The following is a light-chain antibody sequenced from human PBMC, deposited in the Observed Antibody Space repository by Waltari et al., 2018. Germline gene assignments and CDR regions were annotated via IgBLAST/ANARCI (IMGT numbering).Light chain of an antibody. V-gene: IGKV1-5*03. Sequence: DIQMTQSPSTLSAPVGNRVNIPCRASQSISSGLAWYQQKPGKAPKLLIYKASSLESGVPSRFSGSGSGTEFTLTISSLQPDDFATYYCQQYNTQYTFGQGTKLEIK. CDR3: QQYNTQYT. J-gene: IGKJ2*01. CDR1: QSISSG. CDR2: KAS.